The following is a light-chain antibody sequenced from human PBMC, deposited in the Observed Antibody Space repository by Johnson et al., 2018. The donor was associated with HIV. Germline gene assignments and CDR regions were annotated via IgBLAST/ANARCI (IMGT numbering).Light chain of an antibody. J-gene: IGLJ1*01. Sequence: QSVLTQPPSVSAAPGQKVTISCSGSSSNIGNNYVSWFQQLPGTAPKLLIYDNDKRHSGIPDRFSGSKSGPSATLGITGLQTGDEADYYCETWDSRLSGYYVFGSGTRLTVL. CDR2: DND. CDR3: ETWDSRLSGYYV. CDR1: SSNIGNNY. V-gene: IGLV1-51*01.